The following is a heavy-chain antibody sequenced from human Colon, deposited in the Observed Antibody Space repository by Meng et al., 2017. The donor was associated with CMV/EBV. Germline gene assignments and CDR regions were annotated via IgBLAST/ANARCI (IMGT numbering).Heavy chain of an antibody. J-gene: IGHJ4*02. V-gene: IGHV3-74*01. Sequence: EVQLVESXXXXVXXGGSRRLSCEASGFTFSSYWMHWVRQAPGKGRVWVSRIDPGSTTIDYADSMKGRFTISRDNAKNTLYLQMNSLRDDDTAVYYCATAGNYRLDYWGQGTLVTVSS. D-gene: IGHD1-7*01. CDR3: ATAGNYRLDY. CDR2: IDPGSTTI. CDR1: GFTFSSYW.